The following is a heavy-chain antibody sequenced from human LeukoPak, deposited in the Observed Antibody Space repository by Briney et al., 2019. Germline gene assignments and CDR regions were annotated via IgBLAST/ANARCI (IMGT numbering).Heavy chain of an antibody. J-gene: IGHJ5*02. Sequence: GGSLRLPCAASGFTVSSDYMSWVRQAPGKGLEWVSVIYSDGSTYYADSVKGRFSISRDSSKNTLYLQMNSLRAEDTAVYYCASHTVSRSPRGQGTLVTVSS. CDR1: GFTVSSDY. CDR2: IYSDGST. D-gene: IGHD4-11*01. V-gene: IGHV3-53*01. CDR3: ASHTVSRSP.